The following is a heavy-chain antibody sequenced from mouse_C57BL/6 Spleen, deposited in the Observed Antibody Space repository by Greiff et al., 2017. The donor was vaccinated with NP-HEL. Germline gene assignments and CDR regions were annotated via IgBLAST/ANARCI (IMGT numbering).Heavy chain of an antibody. CDR2: IDPSDSET. J-gene: IGHJ2*01. V-gene: IGHV1-52*01. CDR3: ARGLPYFDY. CDR1: GYTFTSYW. D-gene: IGHD2-4*01. Sequence: VQLQQSGAELVRPGSSVKLSCKASGYTFTSYWMHWVKQRPIQGLEWIGNIDPSDSETHYNQKFKDKATLTVDKSSSTAYMQLSSPPSEDSAVYYCARGLPYFDYWGQGTTLTVSS.